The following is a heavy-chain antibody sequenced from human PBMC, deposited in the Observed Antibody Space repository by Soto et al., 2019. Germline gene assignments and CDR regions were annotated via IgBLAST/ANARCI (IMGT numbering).Heavy chain of an antibody. D-gene: IGHD3-22*01. CDR3: ARGWGYDSKAYYYAY. J-gene: IGHJ4*02. CDR1: GGSFNRHT. CDR2: IIPIFGTA. V-gene: IGHV1-69*01. Sequence: QVPLLQSVAEGRKPGYSVRVSCTASGGSFNRHTISWVRQAPGQGLEWMGGIIPIFGTASHAQKFQGRGKSIANESKSNVYIEWSSVRSADTDIYYCARGWGYDSKAYYYAYSGQGTLVIVAS.